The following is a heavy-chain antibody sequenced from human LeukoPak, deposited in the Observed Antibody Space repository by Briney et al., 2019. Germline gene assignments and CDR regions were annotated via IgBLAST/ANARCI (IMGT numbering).Heavy chain of an antibody. J-gene: IGHJ3*02. CDR1: EFTFSSYW. CDR3: ARGYSAAWGAFDI. CDR2: IKQDGSEK. D-gene: IGHD2-2*01. V-gene: IGHV3-7*01. Sequence: GGSLRLSCAASEFTFSSYWMSWVRQAPGKGLEWVAGIKQDGSEKHYVDSLKGRFTISRDNPENSLYLQMNSLRDEDTAVYYCARGYSAAWGAFDIWGQGTMVTVSS.